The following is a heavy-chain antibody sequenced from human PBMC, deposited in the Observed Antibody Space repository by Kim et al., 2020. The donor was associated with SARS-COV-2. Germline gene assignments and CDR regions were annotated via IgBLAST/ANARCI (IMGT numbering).Heavy chain of an antibody. V-gene: IGHV4-34*01. CDR3: ARGRTHLAARLYYYMDV. J-gene: IGHJ6*03. CDR1: GGSFSGYY. D-gene: IGHD6-6*01. Sequence: SETLSLTCAVYGGSFSGYYWSWIRQPPGKGLEWIGEINHSGSTNYNPSLKSRVTISVDTSKNQFSLKLSSVTAADTAVYYCARGRTHLAARLYYYMDVWG. CDR2: INHSGST.